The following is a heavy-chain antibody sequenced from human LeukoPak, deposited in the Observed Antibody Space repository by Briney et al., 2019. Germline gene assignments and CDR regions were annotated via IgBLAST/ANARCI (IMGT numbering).Heavy chain of an antibody. CDR3: AKDVRYFDWLIFDY. J-gene: IGHJ4*02. D-gene: IGHD3-9*01. Sequence: GGSLRLSCAASGFTFSSYAMSWVRQAPGRGLEWVSAISGSGGSTYYADSVKGRFTISRDNSKNTLYLQMNSLRAEDTAVYYCAKDVRYFDWLIFDYWGQGTLVTASS. CDR2: ISGSGGST. V-gene: IGHV3-23*01. CDR1: GFTFSSYA.